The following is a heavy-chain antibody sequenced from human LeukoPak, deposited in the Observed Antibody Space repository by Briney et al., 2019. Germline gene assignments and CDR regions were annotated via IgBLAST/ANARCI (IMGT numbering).Heavy chain of an antibody. J-gene: IGHJ4*02. CDR2: ISRDTSYI. D-gene: IGHD4-17*01. CDR3: ARDTSTVTNREFDY. Sequence: GALILSCAASGGTFSSYNMNWLLQAPGRGVVWFSLISRDTSYIHYADSVKGRFTISRDNAKNSVFLQMNSLRAEDTAVYYCARDTSTVTNREFDYWGQGTLVTVSS. V-gene: IGHV3-21*01. CDR1: GGTFSSYN.